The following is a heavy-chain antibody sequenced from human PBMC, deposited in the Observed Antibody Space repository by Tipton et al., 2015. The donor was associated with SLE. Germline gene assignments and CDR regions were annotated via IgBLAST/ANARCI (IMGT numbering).Heavy chain of an antibody. CDR3: ARDQVGVGDFDY. Sequence: TLSLTCTVSGDSISRSSYCWGWIRQPPGKGLEWIGSICYRGTTYYNPSLKSRVTISVDTSKNQFSLKLTSVTAADTAVYYCARDQVGVGDFDYWGQGTLVTVSS. CDR1: GDSISRSSYC. V-gene: IGHV4-39*07. CDR2: ICYRGTT. J-gene: IGHJ4*02. D-gene: IGHD1-26*01.